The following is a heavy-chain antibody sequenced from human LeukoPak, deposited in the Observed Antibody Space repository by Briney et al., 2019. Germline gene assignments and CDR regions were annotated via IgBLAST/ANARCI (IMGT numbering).Heavy chain of an antibody. CDR2: IIPIFGTA. D-gene: IGHD5-18*01. V-gene: IGHV1-69*05. Sequence: SVKVSCKASGGTFSSYAISWLRQAPGQGLEWMGGIIPIFGTANYAQKFQGRVTITTDESTSTAYMELSSLRSEDTAVYYCARRGPLDDLRGYSYGYLNYFDYWGQRTLVTVSS. CDR1: GGTFSSYA. J-gene: IGHJ4*02. CDR3: ARRGPLDDLRGYSYGYLNYFDY.